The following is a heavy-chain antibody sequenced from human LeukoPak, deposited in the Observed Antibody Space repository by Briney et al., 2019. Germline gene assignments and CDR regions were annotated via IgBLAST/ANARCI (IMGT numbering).Heavy chain of an antibody. CDR3: AKDMAAAGIAGYHYYYGMDV. Sequence: GGSLRLSCVASGFTFDDYAMHWVRQAPGKGLEWVSLISWDGGSTYYADSVKGRFTISRDNSKNSLYLQMNSLRAEDTALYYCAKDMAAAGIAGYHYYYGMDVWGKGTTVTVSS. V-gene: IGHV3-43D*04. D-gene: IGHD6-13*01. J-gene: IGHJ6*04. CDR2: ISWDGGST. CDR1: GFTFDDYA.